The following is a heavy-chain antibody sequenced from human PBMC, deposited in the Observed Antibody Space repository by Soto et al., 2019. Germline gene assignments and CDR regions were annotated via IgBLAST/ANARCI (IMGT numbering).Heavy chain of an antibody. CDR3: ANFFAETGGSGGWPWSFHY. J-gene: IGHJ4*02. V-gene: IGHV3-23*01. Sequence: EVQLLESGGGLVQPGGSLRLSCAASGFTFSSYAMSWVRQAPGKWLEWVSAISGSGGTTYYAGSAKGRFTISRDNSKNPLFLQMNRLRAEDTAVYYCANFFAETGGSGGWPWSFHYWGQGTLVTVSS. CDR2: ISGSGGTT. D-gene: IGHD6-25*01. CDR1: GFTFSSYA.